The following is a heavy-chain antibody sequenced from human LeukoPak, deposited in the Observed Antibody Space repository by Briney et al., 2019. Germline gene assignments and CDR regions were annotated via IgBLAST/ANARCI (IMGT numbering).Heavy chain of an antibody. CDR3: ARGRVGDVATVTT. D-gene: IGHD4-17*01. J-gene: IGHJ4*02. CDR1: GGSISSSSYY. CDR2: IYYSGST. Sequence: SETLSLTCTVSGGSISSSSYYWGWIRQPPGKGLEWIGSIYYSGSTYYNPSLKSRVTISVDTSKNQFSLKLSSVTAADAAVYYCARGRVGDVATVTTWGQGTLVTVSS. V-gene: IGHV4-39*07.